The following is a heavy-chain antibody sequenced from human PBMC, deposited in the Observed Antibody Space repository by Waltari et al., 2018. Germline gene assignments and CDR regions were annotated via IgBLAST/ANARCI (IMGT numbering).Heavy chain of an antibody. D-gene: IGHD1-1*01. V-gene: IGHV3-74*01. CDR3: ARLSNWAGGY. Sequence: EVQLVESGGGLVQPGGSLRLSCAASGFTFSNYWMYWVRQAPGKGLVWVSRIISDGSSTTYADSVKGRFTISRDNAKNTLYLQMNSLRAEDTAVYYCARLSNWAGGYWGQGTLVTVSS. J-gene: IGHJ4*02. CDR1: GFTFSNYW. CDR2: IISDGSST.